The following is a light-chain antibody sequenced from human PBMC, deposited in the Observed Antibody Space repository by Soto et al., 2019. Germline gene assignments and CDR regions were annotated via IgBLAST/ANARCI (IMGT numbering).Light chain of an antibody. J-gene: IGKJ3*01. CDR2: AAS. CDR1: QGIGSS. V-gene: IGKV1-8*01. Sequence: AIRMTQSPSSLSASTGDRVTITCRASQGIGSSLVWYQQKPGKAPKLLIYAASTLQSGVPSRFSGSGSGTDFTLTISCLQSEDFATYYCQQYFIYPGTVGHATKVDSK. CDR3: QQYFIYPGT.